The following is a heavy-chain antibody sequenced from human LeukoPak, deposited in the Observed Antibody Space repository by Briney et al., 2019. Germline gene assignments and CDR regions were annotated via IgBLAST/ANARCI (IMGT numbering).Heavy chain of an antibody. CDR2: IKQDGSEK. V-gene: IGHV3-7*01. D-gene: IGHD6-13*01. CDR3: ATSRYSSSWYYFDY. CDR1: GFTFSSYW. Sequence: GGSLRLSCAASGFTFSSYWMSWVRQAPGKGLGWVANIKQDGSEKYYVDSVKGRFTISRDNAKNSLYLQMNSLRAEDTAVYYCATSRYSSSWYYFDYWGQGTLVTVSS. J-gene: IGHJ4*02.